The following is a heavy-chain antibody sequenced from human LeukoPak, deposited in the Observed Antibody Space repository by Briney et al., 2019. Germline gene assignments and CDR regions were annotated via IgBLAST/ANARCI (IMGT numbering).Heavy chain of an antibody. J-gene: IGHJ6*02. V-gene: IGHV3-11*01. Sequence: GGALRLSRAASGVTFSDYYMSWIRQAPRKGREWVSYISSSGSTIYYEDSLKARFTISRDNAKNSLYLQLNSLRAEDTAVYYCASLYGSGSYASYYYGMDVWGQGTTVTVSS. CDR2: ISSSGSTI. CDR3: ASLYGSGSYASYYYGMDV. CDR1: GVTFSDYY. D-gene: IGHD3-10*01.